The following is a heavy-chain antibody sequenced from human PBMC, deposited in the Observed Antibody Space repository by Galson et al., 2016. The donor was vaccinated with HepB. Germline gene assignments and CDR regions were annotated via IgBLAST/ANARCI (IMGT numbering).Heavy chain of an antibody. Sequence: SLRLSCAASGFTFKSYAMNWVRQAPGKGLEWVSAISATGGSAYYADSVKGRFTISRDNSKNTLYLQMNSLRAEDTAVYYCAKQLPYGGNSRSPDYWGQGTLVTVSS. J-gene: IGHJ4*02. CDR2: ISATGGSA. CDR3: AKQLPYGGNSRSPDY. D-gene: IGHD4-23*01. CDR1: GFTFKSYA. V-gene: IGHV3-23*01.